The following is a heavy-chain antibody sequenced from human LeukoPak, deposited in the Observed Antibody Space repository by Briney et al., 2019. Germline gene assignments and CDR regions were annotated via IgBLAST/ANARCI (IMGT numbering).Heavy chain of an antibody. J-gene: IGHJ4*02. Sequence: GGSLRLSCAASGFTVDSNYLSWVRQAPGKGLEWVSTIYTGGNTYYAASVKGRFTISRDFSKNTVFLHMNSLRAEDTAMYYCAREDGYCSGGNCYSYFDSWGQGTLVTVSS. CDR1: GFTVDSNY. CDR3: AREDGYCSGGNCYSYFDS. CDR2: IYTGGNT. V-gene: IGHV3-53*01. D-gene: IGHD2-15*01.